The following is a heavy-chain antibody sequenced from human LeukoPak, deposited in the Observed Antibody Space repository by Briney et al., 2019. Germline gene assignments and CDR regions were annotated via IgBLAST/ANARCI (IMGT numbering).Heavy chain of an antibody. CDR1: GFTFSSYA. Sequence: PGGSLRLSCSASGFTFSSYAMHWVRQAPGKGLEYVSAISSNGGSTYYADSVKGRFTISRDNSENTLYLQMCSLRAEDTAVYYCVKGRITMVRGVFDYWGQGTLVTVSS. V-gene: IGHV3-64D*09. CDR3: VKGRITMVRGVFDY. CDR2: ISSNGGST. D-gene: IGHD3-10*01. J-gene: IGHJ4*02.